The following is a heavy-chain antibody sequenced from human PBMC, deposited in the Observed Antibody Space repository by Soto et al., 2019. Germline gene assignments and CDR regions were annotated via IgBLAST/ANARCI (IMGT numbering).Heavy chain of an antibody. CDR2: IYYSGST. Sequence: SDTLSLTCPVSGGSISRGEYYWSWIRQPPGKGLEWIGYIYYSGSTYYNPSLKSRVTISVDTSKNQFSLKLSSVTAADTAVYYCARDRDYGMDVWGQGTTVTVS. CDR3: ARDRDYGMDV. CDR1: GGSISRGEYY. J-gene: IGHJ6*02. V-gene: IGHV4-30-4*02.